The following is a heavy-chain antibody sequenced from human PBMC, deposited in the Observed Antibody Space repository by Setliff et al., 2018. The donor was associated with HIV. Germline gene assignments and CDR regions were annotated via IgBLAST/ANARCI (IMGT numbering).Heavy chain of an antibody. D-gene: IGHD6-6*01. Sequence: NPSETLSLTCAVSGYSISTAYYWAWIRQPPGKGLEWIGGVHHSGSTHYNPSLRSRVTMSVDTSKNQFSLKLSSVTAADTAVYYCARIDWQLWWFDPWGQGTLVTVSS. V-gene: IGHV4-38-2*01. CDR2: VHHSGST. CDR3: ARIDWQLWWFDP. J-gene: IGHJ5*02. CDR1: GYSISTAYY.